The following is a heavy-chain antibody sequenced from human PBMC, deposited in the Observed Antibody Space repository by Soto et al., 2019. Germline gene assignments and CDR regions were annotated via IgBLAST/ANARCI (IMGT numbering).Heavy chain of an antibody. Sequence: GASVKVSCKASGYTFTSYAMHWVRQAPGQRLEWMGWINAGNGNTKYSQKFQGRVTITRDTSASTAYMELSSLRSEDTAVYYCARDEVGLRFLKRTYYYGMEVWGQGTTVTVSS. CDR3: ARDEVGLRFLKRTYYYGMEV. V-gene: IGHV1-3*01. CDR2: INAGNGNT. CDR1: GYTFTSYA. J-gene: IGHJ6*02. D-gene: IGHD3-3*01.